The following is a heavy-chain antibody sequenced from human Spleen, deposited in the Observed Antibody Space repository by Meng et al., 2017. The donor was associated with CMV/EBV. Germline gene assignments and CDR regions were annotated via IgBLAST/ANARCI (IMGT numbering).Heavy chain of an antibody. D-gene: IGHD2-2*02. CDR2: LYSGGSTT. CDR3: AKGGGYCSGTSCYTYYFDY. V-gene: IGHV3-23*03. Sequence: FSSYAMSWVRQAPGKWLEWVSVLYSGGSTTYYADSVKGRFTLSRDNSKNTLYLQMNSLRAEDTAVYYCAKGGGYCSGTSCYTYYFDYWGQGTLVTVSS. J-gene: IGHJ4*02. CDR1: FSSYA.